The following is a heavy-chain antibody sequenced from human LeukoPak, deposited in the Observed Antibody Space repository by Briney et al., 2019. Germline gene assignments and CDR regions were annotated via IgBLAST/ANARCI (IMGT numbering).Heavy chain of an antibody. CDR3: ATVNWDPYWYFDL. D-gene: IGHD1-26*01. J-gene: IGHJ2*01. V-gene: IGHV5-51*01. CDR2: IYPDDSDT. CDR1: GYSFTNYW. Sequence: GESLKISCRFSGYSFTNYWIGWVRQMPGKGLEWMGIIYPDDSDTRYSPSFQGRVTISADKSINTAYLQWSSLKASDIAMYYCATVNWDPYWYFDLWGRGTLVTVSS.